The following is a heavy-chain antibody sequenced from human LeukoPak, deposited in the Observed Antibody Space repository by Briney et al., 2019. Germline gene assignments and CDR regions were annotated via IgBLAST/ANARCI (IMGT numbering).Heavy chain of an antibody. V-gene: IGHV3-21*01. J-gene: IGHJ6*02. D-gene: IGHD3-10*01. CDR2: ISSSSSHI. CDR3: ARGDYYHYGLDV. Sequence: GGSLRLSCEAAGFTFSSYTMNWVRQAPGKGLEWGSSISSSSSHIYYADSVKGRFTISRDDAKNSLYLQMNSLRDEDTAVYYCARGDYYHYGLDVWGQGTTVTVSS. CDR1: GFTFSSYT.